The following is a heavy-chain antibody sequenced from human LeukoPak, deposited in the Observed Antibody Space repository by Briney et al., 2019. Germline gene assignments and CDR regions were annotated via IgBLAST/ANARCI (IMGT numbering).Heavy chain of an antibody. J-gene: IGHJ3*02. Sequence: PSETLSLTCTVSGGSISSGSYYWSWIRQPAGKGLEWIGRIYISGSTNYNPSLKSRVTISVDTSKNQFSLKLSSVTAADTAVYYCARGSAGLRDDAFDIWGQGTMVTVSS. CDR3: ARGSAGLRDDAFDI. D-gene: IGHD5-24*01. CDR2: IYISGST. V-gene: IGHV4-61*02. CDR1: GGSISSGSYY.